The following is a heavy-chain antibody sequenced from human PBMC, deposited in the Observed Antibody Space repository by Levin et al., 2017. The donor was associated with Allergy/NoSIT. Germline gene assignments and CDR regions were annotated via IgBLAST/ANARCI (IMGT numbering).Heavy chain of an antibody. V-gene: IGHV4-34*01. CDR3: ARVKWRGPHAFDI. D-gene: IGHD1-26*01. Sequence: ASETLSLTCAVYGGSFSGYYWSWIRQPPGKGLEWIGEINHSGSTNYNPSLKSRVTISVDTSKNQFSLKLSSVTAADTAVYYCARVKWRGPHAFDIWGQGTMVTVSS. CDR2: INHSGST. J-gene: IGHJ3*02. CDR1: GGSFSGYY.